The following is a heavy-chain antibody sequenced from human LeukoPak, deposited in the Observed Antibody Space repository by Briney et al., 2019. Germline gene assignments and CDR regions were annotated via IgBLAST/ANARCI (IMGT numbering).Heavy chain of an antibody. V-gene: IGHV5-10-1*01. CDR3: ARHVLPSGYPRHFDY. D-gene: IGHD5-12*01. CDR2: IDPSDSYT. J-gene: IGHJ4*02. CDR1: GYSFTSYW. Sequence: GESLKISCKGSGYSFTSYWISWVRQMPGKGLEWMGNIDPSDSYTNYSPSFQGHVTISADKSISTAYLQWSSLKASDIAMYYCARHVLPSGYPRHFDYWGQGTLVTVSS.